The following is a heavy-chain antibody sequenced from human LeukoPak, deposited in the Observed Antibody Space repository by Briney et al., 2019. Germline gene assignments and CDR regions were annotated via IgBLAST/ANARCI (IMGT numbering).Heavy chain of an antibody. CDR2: IKSKTDGGTT. CDR3: TTDSLPSGDSSGYYYDY. V-gene: IGHV3-15*01. CDR1: GFTFSNAW. J-gene: IGHJ4*02. Sequence: GGSLRLSCAASGFTFSNAWMSWVRQAPGKGLEWVGRIKSKTDGGTTDYAAPVKGRFTISRDDSKNTLYLQMNSLKTEDTAVYYCTTDSLPSGDSSGYYYDYWGQGTLVTVSS. D-gene: IGHD3-22*01.